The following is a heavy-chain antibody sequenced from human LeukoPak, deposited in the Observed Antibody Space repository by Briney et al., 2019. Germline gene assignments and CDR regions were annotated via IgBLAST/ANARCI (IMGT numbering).Heavy chain of an antibody. CDR2: IYYSGST. J-gene: IGHJ3*02. CDR3: ASTRPYYYDSSGYGAFDI. CDR1: GGSISSGGYY. V-gene: IGHV4-31*03. D-gene: IGHD3-22*01. Sequence: PSETLSLTCTVSGGSISSGGYYWSWIRQHPGKGLEWIGYIYYSGSTYYNPSFKSRVTISVDTSKNQFSLKLSSVTAADTAVYYCASTRPYYYDSSGYGAFDIWGQGTMVTVSS.